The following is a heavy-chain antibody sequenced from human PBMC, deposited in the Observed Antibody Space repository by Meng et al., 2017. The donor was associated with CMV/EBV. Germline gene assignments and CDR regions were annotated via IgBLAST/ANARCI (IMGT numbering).Heavy chain of an antibody. CDR3: ARGSRYGDRLTSMYDAFDI. J-gene: IGHJ3*02. CDR2: ISSSGSTI. Sequence: GGSLRLSCAASGFTFSSYEMNWVRQAPGKGLEWVSYISSSGSTIYYADSVKGRFTISRDNAKNTLYLQMNSLRAEDTAVYYCARGSRYGDRLTSMYDAFDIWGQGTMVTVSS. CDR1: GFTFSSYE. D-gene: IGHD4-17*01. V-gene: IGHV3-48*03.